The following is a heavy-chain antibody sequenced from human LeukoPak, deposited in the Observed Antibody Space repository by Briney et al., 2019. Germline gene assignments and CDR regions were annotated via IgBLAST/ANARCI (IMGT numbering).Heavy chain of an antibody. V-gene: IGHV3-30*03. CDR3: ARRTVVGTLDY. Sequence: GGSLRLSCAASGFTFSNYGMHWVRQAPGKGLEWVAVISYDGKNKYYGDSVKGRFTISRDNAKNTLYLQMNSLRAEDTAVYYCARRTVVGTLDYWGQGTLVTVSS. CDR1: GFTFSNYG. D-gene: IGHD6-13*01. CDR2: ISYDGKNK. J-gene: IGHJ4*02.